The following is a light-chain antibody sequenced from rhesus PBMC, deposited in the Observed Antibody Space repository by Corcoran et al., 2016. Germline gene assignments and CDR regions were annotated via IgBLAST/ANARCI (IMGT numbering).Light chain of an antibody. CDR3: LQRNSYPLT. Sequence: DIQMTQSPSSLSASVGDTVTITCRASQGLSSYLNWFQQKPGKAPKLLIYAASSLESGVPSRFSGSGSGTAFTLTFSSLNPEDFAVYYCLQRNSYPLTFGGVTKVELK. V-gene: IGKV1-28*03. CDR1: QGLSSY. J-gene: IGKJ4*01. CDR2: AAS.